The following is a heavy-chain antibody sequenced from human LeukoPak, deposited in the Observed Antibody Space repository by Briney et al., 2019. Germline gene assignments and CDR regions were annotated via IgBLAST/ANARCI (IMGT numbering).Heavy chain of an antibody. J-gene: IGHJ4*02. V-gene: IGHV3-23*01. CDR2: ISGSGGST. D-gene: IGHD4-17*01. CDR3: AKSGGVGTVTPFDY. CDR1: GFTFSSYA. Sequence: GGSLRLSCAASGFTFSSYAMSWVRQAPGKGLEWVSAISGSGGSTYFADSVKGRFTISRDNSKNTLYLQMNSLRAEDTAVYYCAKSGGVGTVTPFDYWGQGTLVTVSS.